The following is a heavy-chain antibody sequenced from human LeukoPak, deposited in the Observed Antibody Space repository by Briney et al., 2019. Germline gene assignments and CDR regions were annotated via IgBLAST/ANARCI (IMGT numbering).Heavy chain of an antibody. J-gene: IGHJ6*02. Sequence: GALRLSCAASGFTFSNSWMSWVRQSTGKGLEWVSTIGTTGDIYYAGSVKGRFTISRENAKSSLYLQMNSLRAADTAVYYCARGGDYYGSGSYPGDGMDVWGQGTTVIVSS. CDR1: GFTFSNSW. V-gene: IGHV3-13*01. CDR3: ARGGDYYGSGSYPGDGMDV. D-gene: IGHD3-10*01. CDR2: IGTTGDI.